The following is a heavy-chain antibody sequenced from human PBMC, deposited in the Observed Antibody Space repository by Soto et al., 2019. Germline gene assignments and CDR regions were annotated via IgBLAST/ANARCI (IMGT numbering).Heavy chain of an antibody. D-gene: IGHD6-13*01. CDR3: AKEVLAASGPRVNWIDP. CDR1: GFTFSSYG. CDR2: TSYDGSKT. V-gene: IGHV3-30*18. J-gene: IGHJ5*02. Sequence: PGGSLRLSCAASGFTFSSYGMHWVRQVPGKGLEWVAVTSYDGSKTDYADSVRGRFTISRDNSVHTLFLQMDSLRAEDTAVYFCAKEVLAASGPRVNWIDPWGQGTLVTVS.